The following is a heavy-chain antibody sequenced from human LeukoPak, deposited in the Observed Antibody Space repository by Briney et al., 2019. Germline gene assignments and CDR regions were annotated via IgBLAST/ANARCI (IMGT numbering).Heavy chain of an antibody. CDR1: GFTFSSHS. CDR2: FGTRSSSI. J-gene: IGHJ4*02. CDR3: ASGGDYGDFDY. D-gene: IGHD4-17*01. V-gene: IGHV3-21*04. Sequence: GGSLRLSCAASGFTFSSHSMNWVRQAPGKGLEWVSSFGTRSSSIYYADSVKGRFTISRDNSKNTLYLQMNSLRAEDTAVYYCASGGDYGDFDYWGQGTLVTVSS.